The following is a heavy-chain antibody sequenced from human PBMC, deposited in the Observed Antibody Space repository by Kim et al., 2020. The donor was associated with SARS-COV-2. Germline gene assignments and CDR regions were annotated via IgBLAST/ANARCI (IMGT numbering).Heavy chain of an antibody. J-gene: IGHJ4*02. CDR1: GDSISSSGYY. CDR3: AREGLRYFGAAY. V-gene: IGHV4-39*07. D-gene: IGHD3-9*01. Sequence: SETLSLTCTVSGDSISSSGYYWGWVRQPPGKALEWIGSIYYSGSTYYNPSLKSRVTISVETSKNQLSLKLSSVTAADTAVYYCAREGLRYFGAAYWGQGTLVTVAS. CDR2: IYYSGST.